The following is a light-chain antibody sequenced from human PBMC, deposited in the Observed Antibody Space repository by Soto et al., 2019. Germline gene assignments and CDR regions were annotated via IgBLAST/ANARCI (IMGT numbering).Light chain of an antibody. V-gene: IGKV3-20*01. Sequence: EIVLMPSPATLSLSPGERATLSCRASQSVSSNHLAWYQQKPGQAPRLLIYGASNRATGIPDRFSGSGSGTDFTLTISRLEPEDFAVYSCQQYHNSPRTFGQGTKVDIK. CDR2: GAS. CDR1: QSVSSNH. J-gene: IGKJ1*01. CDR3: QQYHNSPRT.